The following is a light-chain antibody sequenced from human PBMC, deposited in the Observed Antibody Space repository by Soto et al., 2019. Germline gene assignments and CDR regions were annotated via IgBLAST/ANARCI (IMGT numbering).Light chain of an antibody. J-gene: IGLJ1*01. V-gene: IGLV2-8*01. CDR2: EVS. Sequence: QSSPTQPPSPSGSPGQSVTISCTGTSSDGGGYNYVSWYQQHPGKAPKLMIYEVSKRSSGVPDRFSGSKSGNTASLTVSGLQAEDEADYYCSSYAGSNNFVFGTGTKVTVL. CDR3: SSYAGSNNFV. CDR1: SSDGGGYNY.